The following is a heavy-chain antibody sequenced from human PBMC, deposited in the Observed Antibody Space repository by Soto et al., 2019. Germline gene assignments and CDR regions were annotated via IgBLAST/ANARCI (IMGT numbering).Heavy chain of an antibody. J-gene: IGHJ6*02. V-gene: IGHV1-69*01. CDR2: IIPIFGTA. Sequence: QVQLVQSGAEVKKPGSSVKVSCKASGGTFSSYAISWVRQAPGQGLEWMGGIIPIFGTANYAQKFQGRVTIPADESTSTAYMELSSLRSEDTAVYYCAREDYGSGSYYISYYGMDVWGQGTTVTVSS. CDR1: GGTFSSYA. CDR3: AREDYGSGSYYISYYGMDV. D-gene: IGHD3-10*01.